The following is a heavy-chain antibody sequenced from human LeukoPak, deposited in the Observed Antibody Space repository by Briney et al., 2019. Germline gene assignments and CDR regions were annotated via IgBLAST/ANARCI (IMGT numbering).Heavy chain of an antibody. Sequence: ASVKVSCKASGYTFTSYGISWVRQAPGQGLEWMGWISAYNGNTNYAQKLQGRVTMTEDTSTDTAYMELSSLRSEDTAVYYCATGRWALPIGPFDIWGQGTMVTVSS. CDR1: GYTFTSYG. V-gene: IGHV1-18*01. CDR3: ATGRWALPIGPFDI. CDR2: ISAYNGNT. J-gene: IGHJ3*02. D-gene: IGHD1-26*01.